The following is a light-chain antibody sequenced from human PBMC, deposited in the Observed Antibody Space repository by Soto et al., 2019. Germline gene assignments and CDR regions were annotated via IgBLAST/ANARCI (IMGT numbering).Light chain of an antibody. Sequence: DILMTQSPSTLSASVGDRVTITCRASQSISSWLAWYQQKPGKATKLLIYDASSLESGVPSRFSGSGSGTEFTLTISSLQPDDFATYYCQQYNSYSETFGQGTKV. J-gene: IGKJ1*01. CDR3: QQYNSYSET. CDR2: DAS. V-gene: IGKV1-5*01. CDR1: QSISSW.